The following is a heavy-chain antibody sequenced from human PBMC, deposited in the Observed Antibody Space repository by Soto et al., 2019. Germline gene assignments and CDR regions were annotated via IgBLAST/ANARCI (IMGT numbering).Heavy chain of an antibody. D-gene: IGHD4-17*01. CDR3: AKDPFDYGGTSGAYYGMDV. CDR2: ISGSGGST. Sequence: EVQLLESGGGLVQPGGSLRLSCAASGFTFSSYAMSWVRQAPGKGLEWVSAISGSGGSTYYADSVWGGFTISRANSKYSLYLQRNSVRDEETGVYYCAKDPFDYGGTSGAYYGMDVWGQGSTVTVSS. CDR1: GFTFSSYA. V-gene: IGHV3-23*01. J-gene: IGHJ6*02.